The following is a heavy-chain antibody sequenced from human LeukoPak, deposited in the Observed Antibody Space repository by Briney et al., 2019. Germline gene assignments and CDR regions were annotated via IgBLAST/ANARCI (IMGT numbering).Heavy chain of an antibody. D-gene: IGHD6-13*01. CDR3: ASTISSSWNVYYYGMDV. CDR1: GGSFSSYY. V-gene: IGHV4-34*01. Sequence: SETLSLTCAVYGGSFSSYYWSWIRQPPGKGLEWIGEINHSGSTNYNPSLKSRVTISVDTSKNQFSLKLSSVTAADTAVYYCASTISSSWNVYYYGMDVWGQGTTVTVSS. CDR2: INHSGST. J-gene: IGHJ6*02.